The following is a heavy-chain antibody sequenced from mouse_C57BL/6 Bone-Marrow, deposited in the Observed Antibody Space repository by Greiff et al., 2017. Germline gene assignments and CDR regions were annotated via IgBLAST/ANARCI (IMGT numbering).Heavy chain of an antibody. J-gene: IGHJ3*01. CDR1: GYTFTSYW. CDR3: ARWGDYDGPRFGY. D-gene: IGHD2-4*01. V-gene: IGHV1-55*01. CDR2: IYPGSGST. Sequence: QVQLQQPGAELVKPGASVKMSCKASGYTFTSYWITWVKQRPGQGLEWIGDIYPGSGSTNYNEKFKSKATLTVDTSSSTAYMQLSSLTSEDSAVYYGARWGDYDGPRFGYWGQGTLVTVSA.